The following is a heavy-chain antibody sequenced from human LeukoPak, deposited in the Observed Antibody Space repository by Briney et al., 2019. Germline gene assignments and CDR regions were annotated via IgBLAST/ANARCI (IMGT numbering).Heavy chain of an antibody. V-gene: IGHV4-61*01. D-gene: IGHD3-10*01. Sequence: KPSETLPLTCTVSGGSVSSGSYYWSWIRQPPGKGLEWIGYIYYSGSTNYNPSLKSRVTISVDTSKNQFSLKLSSVTAADTAVYYCARTHYGSGSHNWFDPWGQGTLVTVSS. CDR3: ARTHYGSGSHNWFDP. CDR2: IYYSGST. J-gene: IGHJ5*02. CDR1: GGSVSSGSYY.